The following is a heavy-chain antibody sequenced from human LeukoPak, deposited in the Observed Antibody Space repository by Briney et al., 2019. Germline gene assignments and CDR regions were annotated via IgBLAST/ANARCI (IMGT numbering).Heavy chain of an antibody. CDR2: IWYDGSNK. Sequence: GGSLRLSCAASGFTFSSYGMHWVRQAPGKGLEWVAVIWYDGSNKYYADSVKGRFTISRDNSKNTLFLQMGSLRADDMAVYYCARWGSISCYDYWGQGTLVTVSS. CDR3: ARWGSISCYDY. D-gene: IGHD2-15*01. V-gene: IGHV3-33*01. CDR1: GFTFSSYG. J-gene: IGHJ4*02.